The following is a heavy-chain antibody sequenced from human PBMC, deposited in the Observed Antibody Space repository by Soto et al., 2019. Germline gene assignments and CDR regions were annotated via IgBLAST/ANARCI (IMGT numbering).Heavy chain of an antibody. Sequence: QVQLVESGGGVVQPGRSLRLSCAASGFTFSSYGMHWVRQAPGKGLEWVAVISYDGNNKYYADSVKGRFTISRDNFKNTLYLQMDSMRAERTAMYYCAKDHLETMVTTPGYWGQGTLVTVSS. V-gene: IGHV3-30*18. D-gene: IGHD4-17*01. CDR3: AKDHLETMVTTPGY. CDR1: GFTFSSYG. J-gene: IGHJ4*02. CDR2: ISYDGNNK.